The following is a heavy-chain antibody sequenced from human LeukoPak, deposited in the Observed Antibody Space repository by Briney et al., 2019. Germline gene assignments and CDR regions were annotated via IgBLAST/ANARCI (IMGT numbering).Heavy chain of an antibody. CDR1: GFTFSSYW. V-gene: IGHV3-7*01. CDR2: IKQDGSEK. J-gene: IGHJ6*02. Sequence: PGGSLRLSCAASGFTFSSYWMSWVRQAPGKGLEWVANIKQDGSEKYYVDSVKGRFTVSRDNAKNSLYLQMNSLRAEDTAVYYCARDEGPPGGYYGMDVWGQGTTVTVSS. CDR3: ARDEGPPGGYYGMDV.